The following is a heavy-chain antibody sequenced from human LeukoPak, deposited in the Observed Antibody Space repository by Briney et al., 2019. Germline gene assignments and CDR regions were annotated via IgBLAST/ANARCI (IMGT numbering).Heavy chain of an antibody. V-gene: IGHV3-74*01. CDR2: IKGDGSHT. Sequence: PGGSLRLCCAASGFTFSNYWMHWVRQAPGKGLVWVSRIKGDGSHTIYADSVKGRFTISRDNAKNTLYLQMKSLRDEDTAVYYCVRDWDHFDFDSWGQGTLVTVSS. CDR1: GFTFSNYW. J-gene: IGHJ5*01. CDR3: VRDWDHFDFDS. D-gene: IGHD1-14*01.